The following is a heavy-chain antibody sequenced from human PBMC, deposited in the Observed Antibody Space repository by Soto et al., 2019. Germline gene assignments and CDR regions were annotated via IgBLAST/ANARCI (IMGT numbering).Heavy chain of an antibody. CDR3: ARDKDLQPTVWGF. Sequence: SETLSLTCTVSCDSMATGGHYYNWIRQVPGKGLEWIGYVYYSGATHYTPSLRARATISRDTSKNQFSLGLISVTAADTALYYCARDKDLQPTVWGFWGQGIQVTVSS. CDR1: CDSMATGGHY. CDR2: VYYSGAT. J-gene: IGHJ4*02. D-gene: IGHD3-16*01. V-gene: IGHV4-31*03.